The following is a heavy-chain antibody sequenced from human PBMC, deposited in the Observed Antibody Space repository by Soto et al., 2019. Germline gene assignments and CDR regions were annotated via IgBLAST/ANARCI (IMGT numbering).Heavy chain of an antibody. CDR2: IIPIFGTA. Sequence: QVQLVQSGAEVKKPGSSVKVSCKASGGTFSSYAISWVRQAPGQGLEWMGGIIPIFGTANYAQKFLGRVTITADESTSTAYMELSSLRSEDTAVYYCARNSYYYDSSGYYWGYYYYGMDVWGQGTTVTVSS. CDR1: GGTFSSYA. D-gene: IGHD3-22*01. V-gene: IGHV1-69*01. CDR3: ARNSYYYDSSGYYWGYYYYGMDV. J-gene: IGHJ6*02.